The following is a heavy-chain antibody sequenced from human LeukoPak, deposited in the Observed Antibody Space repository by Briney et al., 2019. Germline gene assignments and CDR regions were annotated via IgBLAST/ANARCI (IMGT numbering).Heavy chain of an antibody. CDR1: GYTFTSYG. CDR3: ARAHYYDSSGYVDY. D-gene: IGHD3-22*01. V-gene: IGHV1-18*01. J-gene: IGHJ4*02. Sequence: GASVKVSCKASGYTFTSYGISWVRQAPGQGLEWMGWISAYNGNTNYAQKLQGRVTMTTDTSTSTAYMELRSLRSDDTAVYYCARAHYYDSSGYVDYWGQGTLVTVPS. CDR2: ISAYNGNT.